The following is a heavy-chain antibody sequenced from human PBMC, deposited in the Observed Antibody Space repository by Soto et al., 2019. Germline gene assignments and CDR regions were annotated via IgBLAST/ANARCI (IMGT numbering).Heavy chain of an antibody. Sequence: PSETLSLTCTVSGGSISNYYWSWIRQSAEKRLEWIGRVSSTGSSYYNPSLKSRVTISVDTSKNQVSLNLTSVTAADTAVYYCARGVPAAGTDWFDPWGQGNLVTVSS. D-gene: IGHD6-13*01. J-gene: IGHJ5*02. CDR3: ARGVPAAGTDWFDP. CDR2: VSSTGSS. V-gene: IGHV4-4*07. CDR1: GGSISNYY.